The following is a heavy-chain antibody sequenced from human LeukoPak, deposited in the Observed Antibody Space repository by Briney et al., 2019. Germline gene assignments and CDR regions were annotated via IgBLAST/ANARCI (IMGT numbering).Heavy chain of an antibody. Sequence: GSLRGSCAATVVTVRSDELNWGRNTPEKGLEWVSYISSSGSTIYYADSVKGRFTISRDNAKSSLYLQMNSLRAEDTAVYYCARGGYSYGRHYFDYWGQGTLVTVCS. D-gene: IGHD5-18*01. CDR2: ISSSGSTI. V-gene: IGHV3-48*03. CDR1: VVTVRSDE. CDR3: ARGGYSYGRHYFDY. J-gene: IGHJ4*02.